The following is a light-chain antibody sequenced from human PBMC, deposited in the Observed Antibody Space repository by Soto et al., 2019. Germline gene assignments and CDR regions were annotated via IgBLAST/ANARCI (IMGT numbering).Light chain of an antibody. J-gene: IGLJ1*01. CDR3: SSYRASSTKV. CDR2: EVS. Sequence: QSVLAQPASVSGSPGQSITISCTGTSSDIGTFNYVSWYQQHPGKAPNLIIYEVSNRPSGVSSRFSGSKSGNTASLTISGLQADDEADYYCSSYRASSTKVFGTGTKLTVL. CDR1: SSDIGTFNY. V-gene: IGLV2-14*01.